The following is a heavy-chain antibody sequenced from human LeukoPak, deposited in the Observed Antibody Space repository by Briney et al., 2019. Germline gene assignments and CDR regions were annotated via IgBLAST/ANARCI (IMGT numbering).Heavy chain of an antibody. CDR2: IYYSGST. V-gene: IGHV4-30-4*01. D-gene: IGHD2-15*01. CDR3: ARVVVVAATPSWFDP. J-gene: IGHJ5*02. CDR1: GGSISSGDYY. Sequence: SETLSLTCTVSGGSISSGDYYWSWIRQPPGKGLEWTGYIYYSGSTYYNPSLKSRVTISVDTSKNQFSLKLSSVTAADTAVYYCARVVVVAATPSWFDPWGQGTLVTVSS.